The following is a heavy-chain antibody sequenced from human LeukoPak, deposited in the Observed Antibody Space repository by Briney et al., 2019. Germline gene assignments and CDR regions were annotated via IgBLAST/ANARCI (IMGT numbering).Heavy chain of an antibody. CDR2: ISGSGGST. D-gene: IGHD6-13*01. Sequence: GGSLRLSCAASGFTFSSYAMSWVRQAPGKGLEWVSAISGSGGSTYYADSVKGRFTISRDNSQNTLYLQMNSLRAEDTAVYYCANSHSIAVADDGFRDWWYYYYYCMDVWSQGSTVTVSS. CDR3: ANSHSIAVADDGFRDWWYYYYYCMDV. CDR1: GFTFSSYA. V-gene: IGHV3-23*01. J-gene: IGHJ6*02.